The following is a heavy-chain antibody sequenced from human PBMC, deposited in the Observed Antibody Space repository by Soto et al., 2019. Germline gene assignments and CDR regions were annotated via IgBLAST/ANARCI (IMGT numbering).Heavy chain of an antibody. V-gene: IGHV4-59*08. D-gene: IGHD3-9*01. J-gene: IGHJ4*02. CDR2: IYYSGST. CDR3: ASQLTYYDILTGDFDY. Sequence: PSETLSLTCTVSSDSISNYYWSWIRQPPGKGLEWIGYIYYSGSTNYNPSLKSRVTISVDTSKNQFSLKLSSVTAADTAVYYCASQLTYYDILTGDFDYWGQGTLVTVSS. CDR1: SDSISNYY.